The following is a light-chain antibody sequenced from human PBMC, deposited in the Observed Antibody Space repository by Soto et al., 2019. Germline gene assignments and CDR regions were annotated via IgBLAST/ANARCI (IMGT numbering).Light chain of an antibody. CDR1: SSDVGGYNL. J-gene: IGLJ1*01. Sequence: QSALTQPASVSGSPGQSITISCTGTSSDVGGYNLVSWYQQYPDKAPKLMIFDVNTWPSGVSNRFSGSKSGNTASLTISGLQAEDEADYYCSSYKSSSTLPYVFGTGTKVTVL. CDR2: DVN. CDR3: SSYKSSSTLPYV. V-gene: IGLV2-14*01.